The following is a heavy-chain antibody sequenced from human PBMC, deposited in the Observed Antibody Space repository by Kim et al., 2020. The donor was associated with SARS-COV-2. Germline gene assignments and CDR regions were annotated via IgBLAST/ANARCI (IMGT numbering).Heavy chain of an antibody. CDR3: ARVYYYDSSGYYADY. V-gene: IGHV1-69*13. CDR1: GGTFSSYA. J-gene: IGHJ4*02. Sequence: SVKVSCKASGGTFSSYAISWVRQAPGQGLEWMGGIIPIFGTANYAQKFQGRVTITADESTSTAYMELSSLRSEDTAVYYCARVYYYDSSGYYADYWGRGTLVTVSS. D-gene: IGHD3-22*01. CDR2: IIPIFGTA.